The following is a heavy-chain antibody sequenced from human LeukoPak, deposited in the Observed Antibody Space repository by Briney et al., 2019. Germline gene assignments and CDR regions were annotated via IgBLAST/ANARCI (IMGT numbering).Heavy chain of an antibody. D-gene: IGHD4-17*01. V-gene: IGHV1-69*05. CDR1: GGTFSSYA. CDR3: ATLVTTATTGGS. CDR2: IIPIFGTA. Sequence: ASVKVSCKAAGGTFSSYAISWGRQAPGQGLEWMGGIIPIFGTANYAQKFQGRVTITTDESTSKAYMELSSLRSEDTAVYYCATLVTTATTGGSWGQGTLVTVSS. J-gene: IGHJ4*02.